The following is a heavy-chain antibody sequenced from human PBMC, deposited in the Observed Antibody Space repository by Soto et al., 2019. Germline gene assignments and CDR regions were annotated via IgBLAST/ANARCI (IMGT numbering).Heavy chain of an antibody. J-gene: IGHJ5*02. CDR1: GGSISSYY. CDR3: ARGAPYGDYISNWFDP. Sequence: SETLSLTCTVSGGSISSYYWSWIRQPPGKGPEWIGYIYYSGSTNYNPSLKSRVTISVDTSKNQFSLKLSSVTAADTAVYYCARGAPYGDYISNWFDPWGQGTLVTVSS. D-gene: IGHD4-17*01. CDR2: IYYSGST. V-gene: IGHV4-59*01.